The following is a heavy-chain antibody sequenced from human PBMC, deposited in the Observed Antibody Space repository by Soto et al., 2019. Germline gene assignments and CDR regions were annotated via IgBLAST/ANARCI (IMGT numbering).Heavy chain of an antibody. CDR2: IKKDGSEK. D-gene: IGHD5-12*01. CDR1: GFTFSTNW. J-gene: IGHJ4*02. CDR3: ASLEWESSGYADY. Sequence: EVQLVESGGGLVQPGGSLRLSCAASGFTFSTNWMSWVRQAPGKGLEWVANIKKDGSEKYYVDYVKGRFTISRDNAKNSLYLQMNSLRAEDTAVYYCASLEWESSGYADYWGQGTLVTVSS. V-gene: IGHV3-7*03.